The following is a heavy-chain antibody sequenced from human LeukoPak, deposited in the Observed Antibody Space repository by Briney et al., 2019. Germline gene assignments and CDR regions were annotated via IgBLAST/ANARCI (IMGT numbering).Heavy chain of an antibody. CDR1: GFTFSSYS. CDR3: AKDFIPLPPRTYYYYGMDV. D-gene: IGHD2-21*01. CDR2: ISSSSSYI. Sequence: GGSLRLSCAASGFTFSSYSMNWVRQAPGKGLEWVSSISSSSSYIYYADSVKGRFTISRDNAKNSLYLQMNSLRAEDTAVYYCAKDFIPLPPRTYYYYGMDVWGQGTTVTVSS. J-gene: IGHJ6*02. V-gene: IGHV3-21*01.